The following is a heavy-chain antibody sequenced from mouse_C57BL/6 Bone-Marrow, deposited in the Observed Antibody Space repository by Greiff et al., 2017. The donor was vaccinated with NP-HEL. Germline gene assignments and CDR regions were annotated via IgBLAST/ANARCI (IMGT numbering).Heavy chain of an antibody. CDR1: GFTFSSYG. CDR3: ARQAARYAMDY. D-gene: IGHD6-1*01. CDR2: ISSGGSYT. J-gene: IGHJ4*01. Sequence: EVKVVESGGDLVKPGGSLKLSCAASGFTFSSYGMSWVRQTPDKRLEWVATISSGGSYTYYPDSVKGRFTISRDNAKNTLYLQMSSLKSEDTAMYYCARQAARYAMDYWGQGTSVTVSS. V-gene: IGHV5-6*01.